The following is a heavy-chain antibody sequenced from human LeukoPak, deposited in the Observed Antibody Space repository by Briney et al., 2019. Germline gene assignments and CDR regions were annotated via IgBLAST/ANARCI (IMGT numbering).Heavy chain of an antibody. D-gene: IGHD3-22*01. CDR1: GGSISSGGYY. J-gene: IGHJ4*02. CDR3: ARGFIDYYYDSSGPFDY. CDR2: IYYSGST. Sequence: SQTLSLTCTVSGGSISSGGYYWSWIRHHPGKGLEWIAYIYYSGSTYYNPSLKSLVTISVDTSKNQLSLKLSSVTAADTAVYYCARGFIDYYYDSSGPFDYWGQGTLVTVSS. V-gene: IGHV4-31*01.